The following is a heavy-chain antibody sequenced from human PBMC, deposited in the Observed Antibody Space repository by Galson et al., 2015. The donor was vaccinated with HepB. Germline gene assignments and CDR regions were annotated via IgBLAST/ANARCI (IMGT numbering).Heavy chain of an antibody. CDR2: IDPSDSYT. CDR3: ARGLRHIVVVTANDAFDI. CDR1: GYSFTSYW. D-gene: IGHD2-21*02. Sequence: QSGAEVKKPGESLRISCKGSGYSFTSYWISWVRQMPGKGLEWMGRIDPSDSYTNYSPSFQGHVTISADKSISTAYLQWSSLKASDTAMYYCARGLRHIVVVTANDAFDIWGQGTMVTVSS. V-gene: IGHV5-10-1*01. J-gene: IGHJ3*02.